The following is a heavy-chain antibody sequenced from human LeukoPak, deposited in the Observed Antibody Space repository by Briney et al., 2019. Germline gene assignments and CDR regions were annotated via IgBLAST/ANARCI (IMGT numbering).Heavy chain of an antibody. CDR2: ISYDGSNE. CDR3: AKDIYSSSWYAPFDH. V-gene: IGHV3-30-3*01. J-gene: IGHJ4*02. CDR1: GFTFSYYT. Sequence: GGSLRLSCAASGFTFSYYTMHWVRQAPGKWLEWVAVISYDGSNEYYADSVKGRFTISRDNSKNTLYLQMNSLRAEDTAVYYCAKDIYSSSWYAPFDHWGQGALVTVSS. D-gene: IGHD6-13*01.